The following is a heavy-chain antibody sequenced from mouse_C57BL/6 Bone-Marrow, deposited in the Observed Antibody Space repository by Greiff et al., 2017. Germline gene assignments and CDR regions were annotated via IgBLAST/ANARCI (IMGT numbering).Heavy chain of an antibody. CDR3: ARSSPLRGFAY. V-gene: IGHV1-54*01. J-gene: IGHJ3*01. CDR2: INPGSGGT. D-gene: IGHD3-2*02. CDR1: GYAFTNYL. Sequence: QVQLQQSGAELVRPGPSVKVSCKASGYAFTNYLIEWVKQRPGQGLEWIGVINPGSGGTNYNEKFKGKATLTADKSSSTAYMQLSSLTSEDSAVYFCARSSPLRGFAYWGQGTLVTVSA.